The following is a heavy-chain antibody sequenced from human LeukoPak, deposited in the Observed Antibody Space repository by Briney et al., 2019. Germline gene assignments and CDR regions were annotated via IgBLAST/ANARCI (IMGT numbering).Heavy chain of an antibody. V-gene: IGHV3-33*01. CDR3: ARASGVYDY. CDR1: GFTFSIYG. Sequence: AGGSLRLSCAASGFTFSIYGMHWVRQAPGKGLEWVAVIWNDGSNKYYADSVKGRFSISRDNSKNMVYLQMNSLRVEDTAVYYCARASGVYDYWGQGTLVTVSS. J-gene: IGHJ4*02. CDR2: IWNDGSNK. D-gene: IGHD3-10*01.